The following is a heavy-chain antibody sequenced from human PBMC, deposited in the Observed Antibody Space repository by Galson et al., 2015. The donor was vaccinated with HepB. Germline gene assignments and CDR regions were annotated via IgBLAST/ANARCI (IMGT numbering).Heavy chain of an antibody. CDR2: ISTNGANI. J-gene: IGHJ3*02. V-gene: IGHV3-48*04. CDR3: ATTKFGSGAYWTFDI. Sequence: SLRLSCAASDSTFSSYTMNWVRQIPGKGLQWVSYISTNGANIHYADTVKGRFTIARDNAKNTMWLQMNSLRAEDTAVYYCATTKFGSGAYWTFDIWGPGTLVTVSS. CDR1: DSTFSSYT. D-gene: IGHD4/OR15-4a*01.